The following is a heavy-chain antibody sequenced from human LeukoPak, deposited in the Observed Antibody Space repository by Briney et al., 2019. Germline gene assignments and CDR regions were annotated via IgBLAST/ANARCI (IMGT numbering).Heavy chain of an antibody. Sequence: SSETLSLTCTVSGGSISSSSYYWGWIRQPPGKGLEWIGSIYYSGSTYYNPSLKSRVTISVDTSKNQFSLKLSSVTAADTAVHYCARLPHVVVPAANCWGQGTLVTVSS. CDR2: IYYSGST. V-gene: IGHV4-39*01. J-gene: IGHJ4*02. CDR1: GGSISSSSYY. CDR3: ARLPHVVVPAANC. D-gene: IGHD2-2*01.